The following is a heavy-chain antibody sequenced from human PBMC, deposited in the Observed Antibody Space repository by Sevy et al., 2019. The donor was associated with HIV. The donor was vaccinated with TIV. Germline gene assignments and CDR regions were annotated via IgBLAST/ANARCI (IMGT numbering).Heavy chain of an antibody. CDR1: GYTLTKIG. D-gene: IGHD3-22*01. CDR3: ATTKDYYESSGSPFDY. J-gene: IGHJ4*02. CDR2: FDPEDGET. Sequence: ASVKVSCKVSGYTLTKIGMHWVRQAPGKGLEWMGSFDPEDGETIYAQKFQGRLTMTEDTSTDTAYMDLSSLRSEDTAVYFCATTKDYYESSGSPFDYWGQGTVVTVSS. V-gene: IGHV1-24*01.